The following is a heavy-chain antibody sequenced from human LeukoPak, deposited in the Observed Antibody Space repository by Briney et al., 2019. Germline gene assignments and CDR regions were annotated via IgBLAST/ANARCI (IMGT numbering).Heavy chain of an antibody. V-gene: IGHV1-2*02. CDR2: INPNSGGT. D-gene: IGHD6-6*01. Sequence: ASVKVSCKASGYTFTGYYMHWVRQAPGQGLEWMGWINPNSGGTNYAQKFQGRVTMTRDTSISTAYMELSRLRTDDTAVYYCARDAAARREFDYWGQGTLVTVSS. CDR3: ARDAAARREFDY. J-gene: IGHJ4*02. CDR1: GYTFTGYY.